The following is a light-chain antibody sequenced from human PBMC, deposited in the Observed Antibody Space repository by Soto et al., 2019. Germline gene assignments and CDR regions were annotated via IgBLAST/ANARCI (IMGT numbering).Light chain of an antibody. CDR3: QRYSTFSWT. J-gene: IGKJ1*01. CDR1: QSISSW. CDR2: KAS. V-gene: IGKV1-5*03. Sequence: DIQMTQSPSTLSASVGDRVTITCRASQSISSWLAWYQQKPGKGPKLLIYKASNLESGVSSRFSGSGSGTEFTLTINSLQPDDFATYYCQRYSTFSWTFGQGTKVDIK.